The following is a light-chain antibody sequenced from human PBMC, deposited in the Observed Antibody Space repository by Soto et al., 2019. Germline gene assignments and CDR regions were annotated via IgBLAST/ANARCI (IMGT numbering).Light chain of an antibody. Sequence: QSVLTQPASVSGSPGQPITISCTGTSSDVGGYDYVSWYQQHPGKAPKLMIYEVTNRPSGVSNRFSGSRSGNTASLTISGLLAEDEADYYCSSYTSRTSLSFVFGAGTKLTVL. CDR3: SSYTSRTSLSFV. J-gene: IGLJ1*01. V-gene: IGLV2-14*01. CDR2: EVT. CDR1: SSDVGGYDY.